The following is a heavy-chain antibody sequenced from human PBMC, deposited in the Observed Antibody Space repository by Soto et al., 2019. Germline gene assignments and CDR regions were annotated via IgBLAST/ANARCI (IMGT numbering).Heavy chain of an antibody. CDR1: GFTFSSYG. D-gene: IGHD2-21*02. CDR2: ISYDGSNK. J-gene: IGHJ4*02. V-gene: IGHV3-30*18. Sequence: PGGSLRLSCAASGFTFSSYGMHWVRQAPGKGLEWVAVISYDGSNKYYADSVKGRFTISRDNSKNTLYLQMNSLRAEDTAVYYCAKVLGIVVVTASPDYWGQGTLVTVSS. CDR3: AKVLGIVVVTASPDY.